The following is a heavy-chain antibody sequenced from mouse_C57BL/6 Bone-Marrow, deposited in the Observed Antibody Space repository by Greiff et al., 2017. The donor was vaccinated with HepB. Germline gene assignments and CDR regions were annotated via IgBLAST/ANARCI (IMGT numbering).Heavy chain of an antibody. Sequence: QVQLKQPGAELVKPGASVKMSCKASGYTFTSYWITWVKQRPGQGLEWIGDIYPGSGSTNYNEKFKSKATLTVDTSSSTAYMQLSSLTSEDSAVYYCARSPGYYGSSPFDYWGQGTTLTVSS. CDR3: ARSPGYYGSSPFDY. V-gene: IGHV1-55*01. CDR2: IYPGSGST. J-gene: IGHJ2*01. CDR1: GYTFTSYW. D-gene: IGHD1-1*01.